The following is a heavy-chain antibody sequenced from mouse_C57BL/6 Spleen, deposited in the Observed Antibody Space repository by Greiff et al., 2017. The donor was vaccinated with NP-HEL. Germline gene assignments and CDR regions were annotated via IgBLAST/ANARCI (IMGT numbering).Heavy chain of an antibody. J-gene: IGHJ2*01. CDR1: GFTFSNYW. CDR2: IRLKSDNYAT. D-gene: IGHD3-2*02. Sequence: DVQLQESGGGLVQPGGSMKLSCVASGFTFSNYWMNWVRQSPEKGLEWVAQIRLKSDNYATHYAESVKGRFTISRDDSKSSVYLQMNNLRAEDTGIYYCTAGSSGYDYWGQGTTLTVSS. V-gene: IGHV6-3*01. CDR3: TAGSSGYDY.